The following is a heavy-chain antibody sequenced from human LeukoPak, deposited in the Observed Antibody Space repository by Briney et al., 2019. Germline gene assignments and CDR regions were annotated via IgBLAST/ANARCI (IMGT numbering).Heavy chain of an antibody. CDR2: IYYSGST. CDR3: ARVPAPYAYDTSGYDS. J-gene: IGHJ4*02. CDR1: GGSISSGSYY. D-gene: IGHD3-22*01. V-gene: IGHV4-39*07. Sequence: SETLSLTCTVSGGSISSGSYYWGWIRQPPGEGLEWIGTIYYSGSTYYNPSLKSRVTISVDTSKNQFSLKLTSVTAADTAVYYCARVPAPYAYDTSGYDSWGQGTLVTVSS.